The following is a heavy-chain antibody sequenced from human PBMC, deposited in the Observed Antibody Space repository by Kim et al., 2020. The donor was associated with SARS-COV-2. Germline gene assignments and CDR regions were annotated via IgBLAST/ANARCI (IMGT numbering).Heavy chain of an antibody. J-gene: IGHJ4*02. CDR3: ARRGTDYGMATISYYFDY. Sequence: KCRVTISVDTSKNQFSLKLSSVTAADTAVYYCARRGTDYGMATISYYFDYWGQGTLVTVSS. V-gene: IGHV4-39*01. D-gene: IGHD5-12*01.